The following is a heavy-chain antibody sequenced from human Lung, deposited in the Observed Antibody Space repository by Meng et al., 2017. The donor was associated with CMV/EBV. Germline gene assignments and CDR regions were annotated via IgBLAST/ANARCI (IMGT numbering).Heavy chain of an antibody. CDR2: INRDGSVT. Sequence: LSLSFAASGFTFSTYWMHWVRQAPGKGLVWVSRINRDGSVTGYADSVKGRFTISRDNAKNTLYLQMNSLRAEDTAVYYCTRGFLEGYWGQGTLVTVSS. CDR3: TRGFLEGY. V-gene: IGHV3-74*01. D-gene: IGHD3-3*01. J-gene: IGHJ4*02. CDR1: GFTFSTYW.